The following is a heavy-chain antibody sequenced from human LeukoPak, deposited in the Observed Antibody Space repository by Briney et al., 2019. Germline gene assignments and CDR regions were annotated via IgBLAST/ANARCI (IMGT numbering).Heavy chain of an antibody. CDR2: FDPEDGET. Sequence: ASVKVSCKVSGYTLTELSMHWVRQAPGKGLEWMGGFDPEDGETIYVQKFQGRVTMTEDTSTDTAYMELSSLRSEDTAVYYCATDRETRELLLFDYWGQGTLVTVSS. D-gene: IGHD1-26*01. CDR3: ATDRETRELLLFDY. CDR1: GYTLTELS. V-gene: IGHV1-24*01. J-gene: IGHJ4*02.